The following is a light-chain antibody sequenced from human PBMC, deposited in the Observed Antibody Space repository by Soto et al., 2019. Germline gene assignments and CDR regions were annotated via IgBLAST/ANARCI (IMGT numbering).Light chain of an antibody. CDR1: QSVSSTY. V-gene: IGKV3-20*01. CDR3: QQYGTSPALFT. J-gene: IGKJ3*01. Sequence: EIVLTQSPGTLSLSPGERATLSCRASQSVSSTYLAWYQQKPGQAPRLLIYDASSRATGIPDRFSGSGSGTDFTLTISGLEPEDFAVYYCQQYGTSPALFTFGPGTKVDIK. CDR2: DAS.